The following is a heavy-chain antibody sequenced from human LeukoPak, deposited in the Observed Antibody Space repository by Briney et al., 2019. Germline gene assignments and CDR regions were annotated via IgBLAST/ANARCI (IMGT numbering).Heavy chain of an antibody. V-gene: IGHV4-38-2*02. Sequence: SETLSLTCTVSGYSISSGYYWGWIRQPPGKGLEWIGSIYHSGSTYYNPSLKSRVTISVDTSKNQFSLKLSSVTAADTAVYYCARENRGYCSSTSCYTARGSWFDPWGQGTLVTVSS. CDR1: GYSISSGYY. D-gene: IGHD2-2*02. J-gene: IGHJ5*02. CDR2: IYHSGST. CDR3: ARENRGYCSSTSCYTARGSWFDP.